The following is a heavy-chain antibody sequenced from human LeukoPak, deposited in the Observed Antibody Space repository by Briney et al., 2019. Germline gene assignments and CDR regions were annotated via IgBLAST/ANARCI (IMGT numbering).Heavy chain of an antibody. Sequence: SETLSLTCTVSGGSISSGGYCWSWIRQPPGKGLEWIGYIYHSGSTYYNPSLKSRVTISVDRSKNQFSLKLSSVTAADTAVYYCARDWRSGYHDAFDIWGQGTMVTVSS. D-gene: IGHD3-3*01. V-gene: IGHV4-30-2*01. CDR2: IYHSGST. CDR3: ARDWRSGYHDAFDI. J-gene: IGHJ3*02. CDR1: GGSISSGGYC.